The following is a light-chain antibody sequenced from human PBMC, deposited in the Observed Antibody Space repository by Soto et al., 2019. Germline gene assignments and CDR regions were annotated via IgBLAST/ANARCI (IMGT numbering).Light chain of an antibody. Sequence: MVMTQGAAGLSASVGEIATLSCRASQSISRNLAWYQQKHGQAPRLLIYGASTRATGVPARFSGSGSGTEFTLTINSLQSEDFVVYFCQQYNDWPTFGQGTKVDIK. CDR1: QSISRN. J-gene: IGKJ1*01. CDR2: GAS. CDR3: QQYNDWPT. V-gene: IGKV3-15*01.